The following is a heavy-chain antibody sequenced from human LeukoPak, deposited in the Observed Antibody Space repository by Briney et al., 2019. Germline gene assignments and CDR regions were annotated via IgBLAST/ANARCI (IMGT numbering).Heavy chain of an antibody. CDR2: MNPNTGAT. V-gene: IGHV1-2*02. J-gene: IGHJ4*02. CDR3: ARDRVGSGWPRPFYFEF. Sequence: AAVTVSFKPSGYTFTVYYIHWVRQAPGRGVEWMGWMNPNTGATIYAQKFQGRVTLTRDTSINTAYMELSSLGSDDTAIYYCARDRVGSGWPRPFYFEFWGQGTLVTVSS. D-gene: IGHD6-19*01. CDR1: GYTFTVYY.